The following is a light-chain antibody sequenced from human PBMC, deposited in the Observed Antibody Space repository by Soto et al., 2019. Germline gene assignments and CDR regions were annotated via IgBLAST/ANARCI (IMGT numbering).Light chain of an antibody. J-gene: IGKJ3*01. V-gene: IGKV1-5*01. Sequence: DIQMTQSPSTLSASVGDRVTITCRASQSISSWLAWYQQKPGKAPKLLIYDASSLASGVPSRFSGSGSGTEFTLTISSLQPDDFATYYCQRTFGPGTKVDIK. CDR3: QRT. CDR1: QSISSW. CDR2: DAS.